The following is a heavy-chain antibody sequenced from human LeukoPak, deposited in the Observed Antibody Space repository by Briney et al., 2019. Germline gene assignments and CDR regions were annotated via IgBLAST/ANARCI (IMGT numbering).Heavy chain of an antibody. V-gene: IGHV3-74*01. Sequence: GRSLTLSCAPSEFTSTTYGMHSVRQAPGPGLVWVWRINCGGTSRNYADPVRGRFTTSRANTKNTLHLQMNSLRAEATAVYHCARDLGEYVFDYWGQGTLVTVSS. CDR1: EFTSTTYG. J-gene: IGHJ4*02. CDR2: INCGGTSR. CDR3: ARDLGEYVFDY. D-gene: IGHD3-16*01.